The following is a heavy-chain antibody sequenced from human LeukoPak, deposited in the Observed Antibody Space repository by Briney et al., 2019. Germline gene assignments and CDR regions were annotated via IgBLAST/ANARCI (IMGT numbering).Heavy chain of an antibody. V-gene: IGHV4-59*01. CDR1: RFTFSSYA. Sequence: GSLRLSCAASRFTFSSYAMSWVRQAPGKGLEWIGYIYHSESTNYNPSLKSRVTISGDTSKNQLSLKLSSVTAADTAVYYCARILGGNHGPSFDYWGQGTLVTVSS. CDR2: IYHSEST. CDR3: ARILGGNHGPSFDY. D-gene: IGHD3-10*01. J-gene: IGHJ4*02.